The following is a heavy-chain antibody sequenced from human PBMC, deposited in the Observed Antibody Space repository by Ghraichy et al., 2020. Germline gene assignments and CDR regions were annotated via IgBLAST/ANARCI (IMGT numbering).Heavy chain of an antibody. CDR3: ARELPTEAFDI. Sequence: GGSLRLSCAGSGFTFSSYSMNWVRQAPGKGLEWVASLSCSGSSIYYADSVKGRFTISRDNANNSLYLQMNSLRAGDTAMYYCARELPTEAFDIWGQGTLVTVSS. D-gene: IGHD4-17*01. CDR1: GFTFSSYS. CDR2: LSCSGSSI. V-gene: IGHV3-21*01. J-gene: IGHJ3*02.